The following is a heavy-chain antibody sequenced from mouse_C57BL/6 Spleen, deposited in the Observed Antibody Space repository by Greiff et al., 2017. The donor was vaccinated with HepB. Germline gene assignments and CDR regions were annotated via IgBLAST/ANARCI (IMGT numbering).Heavy chain of an antibody. D-gene: IGHD1-1*01. V-gene: IGHV1-81*01. Sequence: VKLVESGAELARPGASVKLSCKASGYTFTSYGIRWVKQRTGQGLEWIGEIYPRSGNTYYNEKFKGKATLTADKSSSTAYMELRSLTSEDSAVYFCARIITTVVDPYYFDYWGQGTTLTVSS. J-gene: IGHJ2*01. CDR3: ARIITTVVDPYYFDY. CDR1: GYTFTSYG. CDR2: IYPRSGNT.